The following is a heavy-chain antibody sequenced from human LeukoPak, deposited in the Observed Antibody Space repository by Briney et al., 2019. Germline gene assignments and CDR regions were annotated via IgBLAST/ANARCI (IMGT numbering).Heavy chain of an antibody. D-gene: IGHD3-22*01. CDR1: GFSFSSFW. CDR3: VRDRDYYAIDY. J-gene: IGHJ4*02. CDR2: IGKDGSGR. Sequence: GSLRLSCAASGFSFSSFWMGWVRQAPGKGLEWVANIGKDGSGRNYVGSVRGRFTISRDNAKNSLYLQMNSLRAEDTAVYYCVRDRDYYAIDYWGQGTLVTVSS. V-gene: IGHV3-7*01.